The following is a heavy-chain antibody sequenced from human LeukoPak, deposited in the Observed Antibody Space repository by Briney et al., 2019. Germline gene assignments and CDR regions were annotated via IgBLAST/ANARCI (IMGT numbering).Heavy chain of an antibody. CDR2: ITPIFGTA. CDR1: GGTFSSYA. CDR3: ARGNDCTGGVCYLDY. J-gene: IGHJ4*02. V-gene: IGHV1-69*13. D-gene: IGHD2-8*02. Sequence: GASVKVSCKASGGTFSSYAISWVRQAPGQGLEWMGGITPIFGTANYAQKFQGRVTITADESTSTAYMELSSLRSEDTAVYYCARGNDCTGGVCYLDYWGQGTLVTVSS.